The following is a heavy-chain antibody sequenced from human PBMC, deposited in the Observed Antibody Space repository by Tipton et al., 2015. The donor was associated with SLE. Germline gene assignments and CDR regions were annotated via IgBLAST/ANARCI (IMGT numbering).Heavy chain of an antibody. CDR3: AGLFIAVASYYFDY. J-gene: IGHJ4*02. CDR1: GGSLSSHY. D-gene: IGHD6-19*01. V-gene: IGHV4-39*07. Sequence: TLSLTCTVSGGSLSSHYWGWIRQPPGKGLEGIGSIYYSGSTYYNPSLKSRVTISVDTSKNQFSLKLSSVTAADTAVYYCAGLFIAVASYYFDYWGQGTLVTVSS. CDR2: IYYSGST.